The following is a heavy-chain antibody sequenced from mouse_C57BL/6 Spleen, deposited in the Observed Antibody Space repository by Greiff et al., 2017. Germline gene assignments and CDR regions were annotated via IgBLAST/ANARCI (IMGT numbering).Heavy chain of an antibody. Sequence: QVQLQQSGPELVKPGASVKISCKASGYAFSSSWMNWVKQRPGKGLEWIGRIYPGDGDTNYAGKFKGKATLTADKSSSTAYMQLSSLTSEDSAVYFCTRKDFYYGDGAIDYWGQGTTVTVSS. CDR1: GYAFSSSW. CDR3: TRKDFYYGDGAIDY. CDR2: IYPGDGDT. V-gene: IGHV1-82*01. J-gene: IGHJ4*01. D-gene: IGHD2-13*01.